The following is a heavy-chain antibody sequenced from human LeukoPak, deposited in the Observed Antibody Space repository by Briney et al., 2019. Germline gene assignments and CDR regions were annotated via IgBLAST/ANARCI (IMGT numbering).Heavy chain of an antibody. Sequence: VASVKVSCKASGGTFSSYAISWVRQAPGQGLEWMGGIIPIFGTANYAQKFQGRATITADESTSTAYMELSSLRSEDTAVYYCARDSGSGGFDIWGQGTMVTVSS. CDR1: GGTFSSYA. J-gene: IGHJ3*02. CDR3: ARDSGSGGFDI. CDR2: IIPIFGTA. V-gene: IGHV1-69*01. D-gene: IGHD3-10*01.